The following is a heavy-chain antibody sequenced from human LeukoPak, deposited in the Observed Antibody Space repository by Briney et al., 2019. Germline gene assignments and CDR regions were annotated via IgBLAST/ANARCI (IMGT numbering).Heavy chain of an antibody. CDR1: GGSFSGYY. Sequence: PSETLSLTCAVYGGSFSGYYWSWIRQPPGKGLEWIGEINHSGSTNYNPSLKSRVTISVDTSKNQFSLKLSSVTAADTAVYYCARRPAAGGLLLYYYYMDVWGKGTTVTISS. J-gene: IGHJ6*03. CDR2: INHSGST. CDR3: ARRPAAGGLLLYYYYMDV. D-gene: IGHD2-8*02. V-gene: IGHV4-34*01.